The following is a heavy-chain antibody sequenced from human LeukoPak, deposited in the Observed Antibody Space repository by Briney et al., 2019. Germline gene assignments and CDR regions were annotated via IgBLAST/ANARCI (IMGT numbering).Heavy chain of an antibody. CDR3: ARVRHTRTPVGFDY. V-gene: IGHV4-34*01. J-gene: IGHJ4*02. CDR1: GGSFSGYY. D-gene: IGHD2-2*01. CDR2: INHSGST. Sequence: SETLSLTCAVYGGSFSGYYWSWIRQPPGKGLEWIGEINHSGSTNYNPSLKSRVTISVDTSKNQFSLKLSSVTAADTAVYYCARVRHTRTPVGFDYWGQGTLVTVSS.